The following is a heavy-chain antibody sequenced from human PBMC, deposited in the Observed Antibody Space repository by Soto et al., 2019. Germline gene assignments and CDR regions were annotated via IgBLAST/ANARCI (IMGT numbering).Heavy chain of an antibody. V-gene: IGHV3-74*01. CDR1: GFTLSSHW. Sequence: EVQLVESGGGLAQPGGSLRLSCAASGFTLSSHWMHWVRQAPGKGLVWVSRINRDGSTINYDDSVRGRYTISRDNAKNTLSLQMHSLSAADTVVYYCARVADCTYSSNCHGRAAFDMWGQGTMVTVSS. J-gene: IGHJ3*02. CDR3: ARVADCTYSSNCHGRAAFDM. CDR2: INRDGSTI. D-gene: IGHD6-13*01.